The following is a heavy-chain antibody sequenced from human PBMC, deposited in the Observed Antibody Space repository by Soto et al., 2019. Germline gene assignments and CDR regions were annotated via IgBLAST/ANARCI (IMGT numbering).Heavy chain of an antibody. CDR1: GFTFTSYD. CDR2: VGSSGSIT. Sequence: PGGSLRLSCAASGFTFTSYDMSWVRQAPGKGLEWVSAVGSSGSITVYADSARGRFTISRDNSKNTLYLQMNSLRAEDTAVYYCAKDSGITMIVVVITGTFDYWGQGTLVTVSS. V-gene: IGHV3-23*01. D-gene: IGHD3-22*01. J-gene: IGHJ4*02. CDR3: AKDSGITMIVVVITGTFDY.